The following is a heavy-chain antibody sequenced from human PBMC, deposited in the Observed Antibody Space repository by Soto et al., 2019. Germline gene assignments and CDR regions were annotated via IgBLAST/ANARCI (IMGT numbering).Heavy chain of an antibody. Sequence: SETRSLTCTVSCGSNSSGVYYWSWIRQHPGKGLDWIGYIYYSGSTYYNPSLKSRVTISVATSKNQFSLKLSSVTAADTAVYYCAGTENIRGGATPVLDYWGQGTLVTVSS. D-gene: IGHD3-10*01. V-gene: IGHV4-31*03. J-gene: IGHJ4*02. CDR2: IYYSGST. CDR3: AGTENIRGGATPVLDY. CDR1: CGSNSSGVYY.